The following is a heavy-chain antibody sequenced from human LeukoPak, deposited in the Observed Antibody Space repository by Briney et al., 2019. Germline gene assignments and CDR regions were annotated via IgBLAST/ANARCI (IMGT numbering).Heavy chain of an antibody. CDR1: GFTFSSYA. CDR3: ARDHHDILTGLYYFDY. V-gene: IGHV3-23*01. J-gene: IGHJ4*02. D-gene: IGHD3-9*01. CDR2: ISGSGGST. Sequence: GGSLRLSCAASGFTFSSYAMSWVRQAPGKGLEWVSAISGSGGSTYYADSVKGRFTISRDNSKNTLYLQMNSLRAEDTAVYYCARDHHDILTGLYYFDYWGQGTLVTVSS.